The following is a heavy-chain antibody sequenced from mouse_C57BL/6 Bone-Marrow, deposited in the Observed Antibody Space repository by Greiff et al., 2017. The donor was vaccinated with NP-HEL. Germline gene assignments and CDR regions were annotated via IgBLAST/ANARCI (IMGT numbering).Heavy chain of an antibody. V-gene: IGHV1-59*01. CDR1: GYTFTSYW. Sequence: QVQLQQPGAELVRPGTSVKLSCKASGYTFTSYWMHWVKQRPGQGLEWIGVIDPSDSYTNYNEKFKGKATLTVDTSSSTAYMQLSSLTSEDSAVYYCARGYYYGSSFCDYWCQGTTPTVSA. D-gene: IGHD1-1*01. CDR3: ARGYYYGSSFCDY. J-gene: IGHJ2*01. CDR2: IDPSDSYT.